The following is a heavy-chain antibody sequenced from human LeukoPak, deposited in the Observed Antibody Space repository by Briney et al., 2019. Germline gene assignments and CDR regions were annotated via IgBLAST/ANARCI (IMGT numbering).Heavy chain of an antibody. CDR2: IYYSGST. V-gene: IGHV4-39*01. D-gene: IGHD1/OR15-1a*01. CDR3: ARLPNWNKYYFDY. Sequence: PGGSLRLSCAASGFTFSSYAMSWVRQPPGKGLEWIGSIYYSGSTYYNPSLKSRVTISVDTSKNQFSLKLSSVTAADTAVYYCARLPNWNKYYFDYWGQGTLVTVSS. J-gene: IGHJ4*02. CDR1: GFTFSSYA.